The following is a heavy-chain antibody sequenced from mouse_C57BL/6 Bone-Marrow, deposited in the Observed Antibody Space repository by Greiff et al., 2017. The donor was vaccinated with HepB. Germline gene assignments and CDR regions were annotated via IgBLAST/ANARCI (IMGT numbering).Heavy chain of an antibody. Sequence: VQLMESGAELARPGASVKMSCKASGYTFTSYTMHWVKQRPGQGLEWIGYINPSSGYTKYNQKFKDKATLTADKSSSTAYMQLSSLTSEDSAVYYCVLYYFDYWGQGTTLTVSS. V-gene: IGHV1-4*01. J-gene: IGHJ2*01. CDR3: VLYYFDY. CDR2: INPSSGYT. CDR1: GYTFTSYT.